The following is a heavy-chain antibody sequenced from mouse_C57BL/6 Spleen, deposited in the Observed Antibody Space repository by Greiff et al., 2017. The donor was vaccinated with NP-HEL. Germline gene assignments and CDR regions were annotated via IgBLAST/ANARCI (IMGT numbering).Heavy chain of an antibody. CDR2: INPNNGGT. Sequence: EVQLQQSGPELVKPGASVKISCKASGYTFTDYYMNWVKQSHGKSLEWIGDINPNNGGTSYNQKFKGKATLTVDKSSSTAYMELRSLTSEDSAVYYCARGKYYYGSFFDYWGQGTTLAVSS. J-gene: IGHJ2*01. V-gene: IGHV1-26*01. CDR3: ARGKYYYGSFFDY. CDR1: GYTFTDYY. D-gene: IGHD1-1*01.